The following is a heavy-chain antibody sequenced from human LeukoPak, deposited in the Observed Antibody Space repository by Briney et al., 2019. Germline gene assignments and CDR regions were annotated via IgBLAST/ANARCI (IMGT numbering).Heavy chain of an antibody. CDR1: GGSISDYY. D-gene: IGHD2-15*01. Sequence: SETLSLTCTVSGGSISDYYWSWIRQPAGRGLEWIGHIYSSGSTYYNPSLKSRVTMSVDMSKNQFSLKLSSVTAADTAVYYCARDFPPGSGRYFYEGMDVWGQGTTVTVSS. V-gene: IGHV4-4*07. CDR3: ARDFPPGSGRYFYEGMDV. J-gene: IGHJ6*02. CDR2: IYSSGST.